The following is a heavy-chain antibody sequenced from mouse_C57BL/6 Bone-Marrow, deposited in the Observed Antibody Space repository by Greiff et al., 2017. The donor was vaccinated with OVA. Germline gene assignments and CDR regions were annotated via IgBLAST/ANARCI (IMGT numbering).Heavy chain of an antibody. CDR1: GFSLTSYG. CDR2: IWRGGST. J-gene: IGHJ2*01. D-gene: IGHD1-1*01. V-gene: IGHV2-5*01. CDR3: AKNGDYYGSSFFDY. Sequence: VKLVESGPGLVQPSQSLSITCTVSGFSLTSYGVHWVRQSPGKGLEWLGVIWRGGSTDYNAAFMSRLSITKDNSKSQVFFKMNSLQADDTAIYYCAKNGDYYGSSFFDYWGQGTTLTVSS.